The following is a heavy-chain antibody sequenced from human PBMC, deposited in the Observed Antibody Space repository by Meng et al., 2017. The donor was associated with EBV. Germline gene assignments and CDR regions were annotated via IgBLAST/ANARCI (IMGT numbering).Heavy chain of an antibody. D-gene: IGHD1-26*01. J-gene: IGHJ4*02. V-gene: IGHV2-5*02. CDR3: AHSRVGATEFNY. CDR1: GFSLSTSGVG. CDR2: IYWDDDK. Sequence: QIPLKQYRPTLSKPTPTLTWTCTFSGFSLSTSGVGVGWIRQPPGKALEWLALIYWDDDKRYSPSLKSRLTITKDTSKNQVVLTMTNMDPVDTATYYCAHSRVGATEFNYWGQGTLVTVSS.